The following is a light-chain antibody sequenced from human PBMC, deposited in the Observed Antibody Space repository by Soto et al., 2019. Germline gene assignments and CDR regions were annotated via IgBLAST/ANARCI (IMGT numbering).Light chain of an antibody. CDR2: EAI. V-gene: IGKV3D-20*02. J-gene: IGKJ3*01. CDR1: QSVSSNY. CDR3: QQRRDWPPT. Sequence: EIVLTQSPGSLSLSPGERATLSCRASQSVSSNYLAWYQQKPGQAPRLLIYEAIIRATGIPARFSATGSGTDFTLTINSLEPEDFAIYYCQQRRDWPPTFGPGTKVDIK.